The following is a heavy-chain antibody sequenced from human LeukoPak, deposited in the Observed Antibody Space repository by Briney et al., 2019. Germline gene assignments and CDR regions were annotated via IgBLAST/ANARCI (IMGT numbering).Heavy chain of an antibody. CDR3: ARDGPYSSSWWGTYNWFDP. V-gene: IGHV3-7*01. D-gene: IGHD6-13*01. Sequence: GGSLRLSCAASGFTFSSYWMSWVRQAPGKGLEWVANIKQDGREKYYVDSVKGRFTISIDNAKNSLYLQMNSLRAEDTAVYYCARDGPYSSSWWGTYNWFDPWGQGTLVTVSS. CDR1: GFTFSSYW. J-gene: IGHJ5*02. CDR2: IKQDGREK.